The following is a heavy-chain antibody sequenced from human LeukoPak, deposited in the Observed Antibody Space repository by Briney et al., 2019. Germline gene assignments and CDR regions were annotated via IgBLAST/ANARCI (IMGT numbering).Heavy chain of an antibody. CDR1: GYSFSSYW. V-gene: IGHV5-51*01. Sequence: GASLKISCKVSGYSFSSYWIGWVRQMPGKGLEWMGIIYPGDSDTRYSPSFQGQVTISADKSITTAYLQWSSLRASDTAMYYCARPANRGDAFDIWGQGTMVTVSS. J-gene: IGHJ3*02. CDR2: IYPGDSDT. CDR3: ARPANRGDAFDI. D-gene: IGHD2/OR15-2a*01.